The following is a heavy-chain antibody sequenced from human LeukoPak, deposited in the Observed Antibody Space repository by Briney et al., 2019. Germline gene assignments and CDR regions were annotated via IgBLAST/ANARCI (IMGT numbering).Heavy chain of an antibody. D-gene: IGHD1-7*01. CDR3: ARGRRYNWNYGRRSRYYYMDV. J-gene: IGHJ6*03. Sequence: PSETLSLTCTISGGSISSSSYYWGWIRQPPGKGLEWIGSIYYSGSTYYNPSLKSRVTISVDTSKNQFSLKLSSVTAADTAVYYCARGRRYNWNYGRRSRYYYMDVWGKGTTVTVSS. CDR1: GGSISSSSYY. V-gene: IGHV4-39*01. CDR2: IYYSGST.